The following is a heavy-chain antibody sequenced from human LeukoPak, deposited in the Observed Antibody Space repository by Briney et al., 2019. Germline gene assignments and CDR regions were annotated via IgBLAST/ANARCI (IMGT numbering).Heavy chain of an antibody. J-gene: IGHJ4*02. CDR2: IDGLGYST. CDR3: AKELRSYTGWPFDY. CDR1: GFIFRSYT. Sequence: GGSLRLSCAASGFIFRSYTVSWVRQAPGGGLEWVSAIDGLGYSTYYVDSVNSRFTISRDNSQNTLYLEMNSLTAEDTAVYYCAKELRSYTGWPFDYWGQGALVTVSS. V-gene: IGHV3-23*01. D-gene: IGHD5-12*01.